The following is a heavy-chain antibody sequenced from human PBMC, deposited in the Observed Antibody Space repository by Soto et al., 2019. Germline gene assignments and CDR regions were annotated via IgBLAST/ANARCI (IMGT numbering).Heavy chain of an antibody. J-gene: IGHJ4*02. CDR1: GFIFTNYG. V-gene: IGHV3-30*03. Sequence: SLRLSCAASGFIFTNYGMHWVRQAPGKGLEWVAVISFDGRNQYYADSVKGRFAISRDNSKSTVDLAMKSLRVEDTAVYYCARDESNEWLGLDHWGQGTLVTVSS. D-gene: IGHD6-19*01. CDR3: ARDESNEWLGLDH. CDR2: ISFDGRNQ.